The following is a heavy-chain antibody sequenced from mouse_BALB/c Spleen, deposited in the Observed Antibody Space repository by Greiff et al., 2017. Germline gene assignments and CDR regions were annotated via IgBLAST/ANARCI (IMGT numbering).Heavy chain of an antibody. CDR1: GYTFTSYW. D-gene: IGHD6-2*01. CDR3: ALGLRVY. J-gene: IGHJ3*01. CDR2: INPSNGRT. V-gene: IGHV1S81*02. Sequence: QVQLQQPGADLVKPGASVKLSCKASGYTFTSYWMHWVKQRPGQGLEWIGEINPSNGRTNYNEKFKSKATLTVDKSSSTAYMQLSSLTSEDSAVYYCALGLRVYWGQGTLVTVSA.